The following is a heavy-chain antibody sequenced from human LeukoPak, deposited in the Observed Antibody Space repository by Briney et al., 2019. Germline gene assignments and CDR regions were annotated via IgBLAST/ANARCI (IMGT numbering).Heavy chain of an antibody. V-gene: IGHV1-46*01. CDR2: INPSGGST. D-gene: IGHD2-8*01. J-gene: IGHJ6*02. CDR3: ARESLAGVKYYYGMDV. CDR1: GYTFTSYY. Sequence: ASVKVSCTASGYTFTSYYMHWVRQAPGQGLEWMGIINPSGGSTSYAQKFQGRVTMTRDTSMSTVYMELSSLRSEDTAVYYCARESLAGVKYYYGMDVWGQGTTVTVSS.